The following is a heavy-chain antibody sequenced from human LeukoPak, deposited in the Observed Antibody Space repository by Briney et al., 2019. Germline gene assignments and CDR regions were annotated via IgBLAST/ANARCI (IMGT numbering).Heavy chain of an antibody. D-gene: IGHD1-7*01. CDR3: TREGGRGAYSGNYDS. Sequence: GGSLRLSCAVSGFTFSNYWMSWVRQAPGKGLEWVAIIWSDGSHENYVDSVKGRFTISRDNSNSTLYLQMTSLRVDDTAVYYCTREGGRGAYSGNYDSWGQGTLVAVSS. CDR1: GFTFSNYW. J-gene: IGHJ5*01. CDR2: IWSDGSHE. V-gene: IGHV3-33*08.